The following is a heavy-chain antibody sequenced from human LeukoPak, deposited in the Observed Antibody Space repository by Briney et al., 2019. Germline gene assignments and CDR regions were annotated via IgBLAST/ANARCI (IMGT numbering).Heavy chain of an antibody. CDR3: AKGGWCDH. CDR1: GFIISTYP. V-gene: IGHV3-23*01. CDR2: ISTDDST. J-gene: IGHJ5*02. Sequence: GGSLRLSCVVSGFIISTYPMTWVRQAPGKGLEWVSIISTDDSTAYADSVKGRFTVSRDNSKNTLYLQMNSLRAEDTAVYYCAKGGWCDHWGQGALVTVSS.